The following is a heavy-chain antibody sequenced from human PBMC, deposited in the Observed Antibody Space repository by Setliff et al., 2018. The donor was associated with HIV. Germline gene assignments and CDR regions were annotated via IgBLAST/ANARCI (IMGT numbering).Heavy chain of an antibody. CDR2: IYYSGST. J-gene: IGHJ6*04. D-gene: IGHD2-8*02. V-gene: IGHV4-39*01. CDR3: ARFCAGGTCPDV. Sequence: SETLSLTCTVSGGSVSNSNYYWGWYRQPPGKGLEWIGSIYYSGSTYYNPSLKSRVTFSVDTAKNQCSLKLFSVTAADTAVYYCARFCAGGTCPDVWGKGTTVTVSS. CDR1: GGSVSNSNYY.